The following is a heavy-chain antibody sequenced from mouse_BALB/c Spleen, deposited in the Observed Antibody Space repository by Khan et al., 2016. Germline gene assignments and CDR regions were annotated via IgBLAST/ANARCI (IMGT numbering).Heavy chain of an antibody. CDR3: ANYYGSSYWYFDV. Sequence: VQLQESGAELAKPGASVKMSCKASGYTFTSYWMHWVKQRPGQGLEWIGYINPSTGYTEYIQKFKDKATLTADKSSSTAYMQLSSLTSEDSAVYYCANYYGSSYWYFDVWGAGTTVTVSS. CDR1: GYTFTSYW. V-gene: IGHV1-7*01. D-gene: IGHD1-1*01. CDR2: INPSTGYT. J-gene: IGHJ1*01.